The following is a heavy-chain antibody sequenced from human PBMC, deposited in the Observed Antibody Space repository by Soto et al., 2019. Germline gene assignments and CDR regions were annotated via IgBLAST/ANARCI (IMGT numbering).Heavy chain of an antibody. CDR2: IYWDDDK. D-gene: IGHD1-1*01. Sequence: SGPTLVNPTQTLTLTCTFSGFSLTTYGVGGGWIRQPPGKALQWLALIYWDDDKRYCPSLKSRLTITKDTSKNQVVLTMTNMDPVDTATYFCAHRLTLNSDWNDGRFDYWGQGTLVTVSS. J-gene: IGHJ4*02. V-gene: IGHV2-5*02. CDR3: AHRLTLNSDWNDGRFDY. CDR1: GFSLTTYGVG.